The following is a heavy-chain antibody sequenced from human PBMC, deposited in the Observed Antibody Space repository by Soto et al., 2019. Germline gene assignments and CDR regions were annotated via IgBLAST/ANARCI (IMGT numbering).Heavy chain of an antibody. CDR3: AKEGYYYDSHHGGYYYYGMDV. Sequence: HPVRSLRLSCAASGFTFSSYGMHWVREAPGKGLEWVAVISYDGSNKYYADSVKGRFTISRDNSKNTLYLQMNSLRAEDTAVYYCAKEGYYYDSHHGGYYYYGMDVWGQGTTVTVSS. CDR1: GFTFSSYG. J-gene: IGHJ6*02. V-gene: IGHV3-30*18. CDR2: ISYDGSNK. D-gene: IGHD3-22*01.